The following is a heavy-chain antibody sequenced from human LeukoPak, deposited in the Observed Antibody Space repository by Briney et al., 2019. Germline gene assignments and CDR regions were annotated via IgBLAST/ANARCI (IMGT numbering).Heavy chain of an antibody. CDR2: ISSSSGYI. V-gene: IGHV3-21*01. D-gene: IGHD4-17*01. CDR3: ARASYVGDLDY. CDR1: GFTFSSYS. Sequence: GGSLRLSCAASGFTFSSYSMNWVRQAPGKGLEWVSSISSSSGYIYYADSVKGRFTISRDNAKNSLYLQMNSLRAEDTAVYYCARASYVGDLDYWGKGTLVTVSS. J-gene: IGHJ4*02.